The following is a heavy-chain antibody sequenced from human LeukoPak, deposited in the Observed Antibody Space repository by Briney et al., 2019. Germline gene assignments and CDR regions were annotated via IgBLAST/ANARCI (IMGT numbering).Heavy chain of an antibody. CDR1: GFTVSSNY. CDR3: AKDSEYYDFWSGVRPYYFDY. Sequence: GGSLRLSCATSGFTVSSNYMSWVRQAPGKGLEWVSVIYSGGSTYYADSVKGRFTISRDNSKNTLYLQMNSLRAEDTAVYYCAKDSEYYDFWSGVRPYYFDYWGQGTLVTVSS. CDR2: IYSGGST. J-gene: IGHJ4*02. D-gene: IGHD3-3*01. V-gene: IGHV3-53*01.